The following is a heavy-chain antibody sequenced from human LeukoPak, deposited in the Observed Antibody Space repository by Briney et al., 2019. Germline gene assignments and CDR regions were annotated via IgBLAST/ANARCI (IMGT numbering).Heavy chain of an antibody. J-gene: IGHJ4*02. CDR1: GGSISSYY. D-gene: IGHD3-22*01. Sequence: KPSETLSLTRTVSGGSISSYYWSWIRQPPGKGLEGVGDIHYSGSTNYNPSLKSRVTISVDTSKNQFSLKLSSVTAADTAVYYCARSRPTYYYDSSGTNFDYWGQGTLVTVSS. CDR3: ARSRPTYYYDSSGTNFDY. V-gene: IGHV4-59*08. CDR2: IHYSGST.